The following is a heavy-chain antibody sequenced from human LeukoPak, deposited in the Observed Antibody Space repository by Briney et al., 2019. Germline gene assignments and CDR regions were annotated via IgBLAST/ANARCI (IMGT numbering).Heavy chain of an antibody. CDR1: GFTFSSYS. Sequence: GGSLRLSCAASGFTFSSYSMHWVRQAPGKGLEWVAAISYDESNKYYADSVKGRFTITRDNSKNTLYLQMNSLRAEDTAVYYCARDLIVVPAAISMDRSGYWGQGTLVTVSS. D-gene: IGHD2-2*01. J-gene: IGHJ4*02. CDR3: ARDLIVVPAAISMDRSGY. CDR2: ISYDESNK. V-gene: IGHV3-30*04.